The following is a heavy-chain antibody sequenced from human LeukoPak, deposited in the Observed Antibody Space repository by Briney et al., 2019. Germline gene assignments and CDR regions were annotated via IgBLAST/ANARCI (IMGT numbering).Heavy chain of an antibody. D-gene: IGHD2-2*01. CDR3: ARLQYCSGTSCYWFDP. CDR1: GGSISSGGYS. Sequence: SETLSLTCAVSGGSISSGGYSWSWIRQPLGKGLEWIGNIYHTGSTYYNPSLKSRVTISVDTSKNQFSLRLSSVTAADTAVYYCARLQYCSGTSCYWFDPWGQGTLVTVSS. J-gene: IGHJ5*02. V-gene: IGHV4-30-2*01. CDR2: IYHTGST.